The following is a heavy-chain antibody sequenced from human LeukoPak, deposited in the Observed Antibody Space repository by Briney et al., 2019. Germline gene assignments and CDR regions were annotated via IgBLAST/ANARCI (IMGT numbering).Heavy chain of an antibody. J-gene: IGHJ4*02. V-gene: IGHV4-34*01. CDR2: INHSGST. CDR1: GGSFSGYY. Sequence: ASETLSLTCAVYGGSFSGYYWSWIRQPPGKGLEWIGEINHSGSTNYNPSLKSRVTISVDTSKNQFSLKLSSVTAADTAVYYCAREGGVDGYSFDYWGQGTLVTVSS. D-gene: IGHD5-24*01. CDR3: AREGGVDGYSFDY.